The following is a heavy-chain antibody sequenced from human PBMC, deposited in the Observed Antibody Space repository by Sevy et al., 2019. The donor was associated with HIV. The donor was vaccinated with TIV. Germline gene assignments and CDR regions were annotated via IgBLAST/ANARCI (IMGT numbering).Heavy chain of an antibody. J-gene: IGHJ4*02. Sequence: GGSLRLSCEASGXXFDDYGLSWVRQAPGKGLEWVSGINWSGDSTGYADSVKGRFTISRDDAKNSLYLQMNSLTVEDTALYYCVRELFYDGSGLWGQGTLVTVSS. V-gene: IGHV3-20*04. CDR1: GXXFDDYG. CDR3: VRELFYDGSGL. CDR2: INWSGDST. D-gene: IGHD3-22*01.